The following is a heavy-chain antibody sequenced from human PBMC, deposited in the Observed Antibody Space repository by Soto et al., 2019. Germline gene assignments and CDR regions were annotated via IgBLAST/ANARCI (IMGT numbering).Heavy chain of an antibody. J-gene: IGHJ5*02. V-gene: IGHV4-59*01. CDR2: ICYSGST. CDR3: ARGSPVPYSSSWLQSMGDWFDP. D-gene: IGHD6-13*01. Sequence: AGTLSPTCTVSGGAISSYSWSWIRQPPGKGLGWIGYICYSGSTNYNPSLKSRVTISVDTSKNQFSLKLSSVTAADTAVYYCARGSPVPYSSSWLQSMGDWFDPWGQGNPGHRLL. CDR1: GGAISSYS.